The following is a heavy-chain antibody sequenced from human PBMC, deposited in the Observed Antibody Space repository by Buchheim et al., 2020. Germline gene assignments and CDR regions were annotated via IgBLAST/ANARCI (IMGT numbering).Heavy chain of an antibody. CDR3: ARGPILWLSLRNAFDI. V-gene: IGHV4-34*01. J-gene: IGHJ3*02. CDR2: INHSGST. Sequence: QVQLQQWGAGLLKPSETLSLTCAVYGGSFSGYYWSWIRQPPGKGLEWIGEINHSGSTNYNPSLKRRVNISVDKSKNQLSLKLSSVTAADTAVYYCARGPILWLSLRNAFDIWGQGT. D-gene: IGHD3-22*01. CDR1: GGSFSGYY.